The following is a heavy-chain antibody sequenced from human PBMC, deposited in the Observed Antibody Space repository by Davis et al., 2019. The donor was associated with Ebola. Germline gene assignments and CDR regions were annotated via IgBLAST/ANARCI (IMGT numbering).Heavy chain of an antibody. CDR1: GFTFSSYA. V-gene: IGHV3-23*01. J-gene: IGHJ4*02. CDR3: AKDVATAEDY. CDR2: ISGSGDTT. D-gene: IGHD5-12*01. Sequence: GESLKISCAASGFTFSSYAMNWVRQAPGKGLEWVSAISGSGDTTYYADSVKGRFTISRDNSKNTLYLQMNSLRAEDTAVYYCAKDVATAEDYWGQGTLVTVSS.